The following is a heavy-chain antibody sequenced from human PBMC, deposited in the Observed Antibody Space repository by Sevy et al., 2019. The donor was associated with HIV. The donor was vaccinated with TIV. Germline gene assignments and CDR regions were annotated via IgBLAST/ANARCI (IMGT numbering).Heavy chain of an antibody. CDR3: ARDPDILSGYPSHYFDY. D-gene: IGHD3-9*01. J-gene: IGHJ4*02. CDR1: GFSFSKYW. CDR2: IKEDGSQK. Sequence: GGSLRLSCAASGFSFSKYWMSWVRQATGKGLEWVANIKEDGSQKNYWKSVKGRVTNTRDNAKNLLYLQMNNMRADDTAVYYCARDPDILSGYPSHYFDYWGQGTLVTVSS. V-gene: IGHV3-7*01.